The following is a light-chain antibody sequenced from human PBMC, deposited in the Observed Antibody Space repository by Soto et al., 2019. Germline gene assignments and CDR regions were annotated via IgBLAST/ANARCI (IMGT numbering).Light chain of an antibody. CDR2: EVR. V-gene: IGLV2-14*01. CDR3: SSYTSKSSLI. Sequence: QSALTQPASVSGSPGQSITISCAGTMRDVGAYNLVSWYQQHPGRAPQLIIYEVRNRPSGISFRFSGSKSGNTASLTISGLHVDDEADYYCSSYTSKSSLIFGGGTKLTVL. J-gene: IGLJ2*01. CDR1: MRDVGAYNL.